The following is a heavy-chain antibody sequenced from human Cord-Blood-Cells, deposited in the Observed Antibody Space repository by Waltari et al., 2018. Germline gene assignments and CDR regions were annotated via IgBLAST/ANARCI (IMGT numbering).Heavy chain of an antibody. Sequence: EVQLVESRGGLVQPGGSLRLSCAASGFTFSSYDMHWVRQATGKGLEWVSASGTAGDTYYPGSVKGRFTISRENAKNSLYLQMNSLRAGDTAVYYCARVGQLGFDYWGQGTLVTVSS. CDR1: GFTFSSYD. D-gene: IGHD6-6*01. J-gene: IGHJ4*02. V-gene: IGHV3-13*01. CDR2: SGTAGDT. CDR3: ARVGQLGFDY.